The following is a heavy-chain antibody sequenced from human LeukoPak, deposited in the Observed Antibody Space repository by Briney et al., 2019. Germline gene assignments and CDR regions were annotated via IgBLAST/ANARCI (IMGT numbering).Heavy chain of an antibody. V-gene: IGHV4-34*01. Sequence: ASETLSLTCAVYGGSFSGYYWTWIRQPPAKGLEWIGEINRSGGTNYNPSLKSRVTISGDTSKNQFSLKVSSVTAADTAIYYCARQEMATTGELSYWGQGSLVTVSS. D-gene: IGHD5-24*01. J-gene: IGHJ4*02. CDR1: GGSFSGYY. CDR3: ARQEMATTGELSY. CDR2: INRSGGT.